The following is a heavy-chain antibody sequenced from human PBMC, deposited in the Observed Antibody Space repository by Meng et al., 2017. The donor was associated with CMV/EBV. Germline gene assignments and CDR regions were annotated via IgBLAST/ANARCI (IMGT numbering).Heavy chain of an antibody. Sequence: GGSLRLSCAASGFTFSSYAMHWVRQAPGKGLEWVAVISYDGSNKYYADSVKGRFTISRDNSKNTLYLQMNSLRAEATAVYYCARQGYGDYPGAFDIWGQGTMVTVSS. V-gene: IGHV3-30-3*01. CDR3: ARQGYGDYPGAFDI. CDR1: GFTFSSYA. D-gene: IGHD4-17*01. J-gene: IGHJ3*02. CDR2: ISYDGSNK.